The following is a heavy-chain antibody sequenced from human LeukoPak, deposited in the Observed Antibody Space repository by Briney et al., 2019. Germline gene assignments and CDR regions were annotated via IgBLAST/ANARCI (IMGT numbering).Heavy chain of an antibody. CDR2: INPDSGGT. J-gene: IGHJ4*02. CDR3: ASGPGIAVAGSTG. V-gene: IGHV1-2*02. CDR1: GYTFTGYY. D-gene: IGHD6-19*01. Sequence: ASVKVSCKTSGYTFTGYYIHWVRQAPGQGLEWMGWINPDSGGTNYAQNFQGRVTMTRDTSISTAYMELSRLISDDTAVYYCASGPGIAVAGSTGWGQGTLVTLSS.